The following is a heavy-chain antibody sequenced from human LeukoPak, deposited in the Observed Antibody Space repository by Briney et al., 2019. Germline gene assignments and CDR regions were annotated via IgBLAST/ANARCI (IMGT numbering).Heavy chain of an antibody. CDR1: GGTFSSYA. Sequence: ASVKVSCKASGGTFSSYAISWVRQAPGQGLEWMGWINPNSGGTNYAQKFQGRVTMTRDTSISTAYMELSRLRSDDTAVYYCARDRDSSGWYPLDYWGQGTLVTVSS. CDR3: ARDRDSSGWYPLDY. CDR2: INPNSGGT. D-gene: IGHD6-19*01. V-gene: IGHV1-2*02. J-gene: IGHJ4*02.